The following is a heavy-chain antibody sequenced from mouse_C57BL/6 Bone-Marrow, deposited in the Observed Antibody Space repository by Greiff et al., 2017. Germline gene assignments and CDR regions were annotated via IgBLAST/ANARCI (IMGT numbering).Heavy chain of an antibody. J-gene: IGHJ2*01. CDR3: AREVRWLLRYFDY. CDR1: GYTFTSYW. CDR2: IDPSDSYT. D-gene: IGHD2-3*01. Sequence: QVQLKQPGAELVKPGASVKLSCKASGYTFTSYWMQWVKQRPGQGLEWIGEIDPSDSYTNYNQKFKGKATLTVDTSSSTAYMQLSSLTSEDSAVYYCAREVRWLLRYFDYWGQGTTLTVSS. V-gene: IGHV1-50*01.